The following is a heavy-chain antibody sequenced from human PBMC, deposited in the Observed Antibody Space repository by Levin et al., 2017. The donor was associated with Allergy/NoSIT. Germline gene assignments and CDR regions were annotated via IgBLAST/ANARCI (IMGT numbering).Heavy chain of an antibody. V-gene: IGHV3-66*01. CDR2: IYSGGST. D-gene: IGHD3-22*01. CDR1: GFTVSSNY. CDR3: ARDSSYDSSGYYYGFQYWYFDL. J-gene: IGHJ2*01. Sequence: GESLKISCAASGFTVSSNYMSWVRQAPGKGLEWVSVIYSGGSTYYADSVKGRFTISRDNSKNTLYLQMNSLRAEDTAVYYCARDSSYDSSGYYYGFQYWYFDLWGRGTLVTVSS.